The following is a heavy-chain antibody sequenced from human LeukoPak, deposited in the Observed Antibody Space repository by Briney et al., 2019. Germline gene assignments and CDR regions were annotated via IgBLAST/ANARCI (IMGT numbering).Heavy chain of an antibody. CDR1: GFTFGDYG. Sequence: PGGSLRLSCAASGFTFGDYGMSWVRQAPGKGLEWVSGINWNGGSTGYADSVKGRFTISRDNAKNSLYLQMNSLRAEDTALYYCARDGYYYGSGSSIVDYWGQGTLVTVSS. CDR3: ARDGYYYGSGSSIVDY. V-gene: IGHV3-20*04. CDR2: INWNGGST. J-gene: IGHJ4*02. D-gene: IGHD3-10*01.